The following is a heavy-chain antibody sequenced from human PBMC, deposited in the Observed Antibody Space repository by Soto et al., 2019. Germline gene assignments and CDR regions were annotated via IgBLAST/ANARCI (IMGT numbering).Heavy chain of an antibody. D-gene: IGHD2-15*01. J-gene: IGHJ5*02. CDR1: GYTFTSYG. V-gene: IGHV1-18*01. Sequence: ASVKVSCKASGYTFTSYGISWVRQAPGQGLEWTGWISAYNGNTNYAQKLQGRVTMTTDTSTSTAYMELRSLRSDDTAVYYCARNSYCSGGSCFWEFGWFDPWGQGTLVTVSS. CDR3: ARNSYCSGGSCFWEFGWFDP. CDR2: ISAYNGNT.